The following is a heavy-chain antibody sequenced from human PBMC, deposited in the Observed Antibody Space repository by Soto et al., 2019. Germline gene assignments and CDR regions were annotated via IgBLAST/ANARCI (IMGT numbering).Heavy chain of an antibody. CDR2: ISYDGSNK. J-gene: IGHJ4*02. CDR3: ARDRQWLAPIDY. CDR1: GFTFSSYA. V-gene: IGHV3-30*09. D-gene: IGHD6-19*01. Sequence: QVQLVESGGGVVQPGRSLRLSCAASGFTFSSYAMHWVRQAPGKGLEWVAVISYDGSNKYYADSVKGRFAISRDNSKNTLYRQMNSLRAEDTAVYYCARDRQWLAPIDYWGQGTLVTVSS.